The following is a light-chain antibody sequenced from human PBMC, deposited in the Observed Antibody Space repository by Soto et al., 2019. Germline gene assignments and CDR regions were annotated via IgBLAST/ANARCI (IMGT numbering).Light chain of an antibody. J-gene: IGKJ1*01. CDR3: LQYRCWPRT. CDR1: QSVGRN. Sequence: TVMTQSPATLSVSPGEGATVSCRASQSVGRNLAWYQQKPGQAPRLLIYYASTLATAMPARFRGSGSGTEFTLTIGSLQSEDFAVYYCLQYRCWPRTFGQGTKVEIK. CDR2: YAS. V-gene: IGKV3-15*01.